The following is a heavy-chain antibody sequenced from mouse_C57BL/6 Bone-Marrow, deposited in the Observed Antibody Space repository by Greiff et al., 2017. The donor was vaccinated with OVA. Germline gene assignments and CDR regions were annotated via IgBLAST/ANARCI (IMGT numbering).Heavy chain of an antibody. CDR2: IYAGGGYT. D-gene: IGHD1-1*01. Sequence: QVQLQQSGAELVRPGTSVKMSCKASGHTFTNYWIGWAKQRPGHGLEWIGDIYAGGGYTNYNEKFKGKATLTADKSSSTAYMQLSSLTSEDSAIYDWARRGGSPWWYLDVWGTGTTVTVSS. CDR1: GHTFTNYW. J-gene: IGHJ1*03. CDR3: ARRGGSPWWYLDV. V-gene: IGHV1-63*01.